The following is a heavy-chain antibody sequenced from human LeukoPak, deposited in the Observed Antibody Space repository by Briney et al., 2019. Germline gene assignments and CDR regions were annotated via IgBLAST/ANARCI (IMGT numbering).Heavy chain of an antibody. J-gene: IGHJ1*01. CDR2: IYPDDSDT. CDR1: EYSFTSHW. Sequence: GESLKISCKGSEYSFTSHWIGWVRQMPGKGLEWMGIIYPDDSDTRYSPSFQGQVTISADKSINTAYLQWSSLKASDTAIYYCASLWEPGRYFQHWGQGTLVTVSS. V-gene: IGHV5-51*01. D-gene: IGHD1-26*01. CDR3: ASLWEPGRYFQH.